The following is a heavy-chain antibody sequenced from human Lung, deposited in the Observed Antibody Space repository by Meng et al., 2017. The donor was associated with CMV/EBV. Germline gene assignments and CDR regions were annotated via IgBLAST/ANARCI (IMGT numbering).Heavy chain of an antibody. CDR1: GYTFTDYR. V-gene: IGHV1-2*02. CDR2: ISPNNGAT. CDR3: ASKMYYDFWSAYRGTEGVDPFNI. D-gene: IGHD3-3*01. J-gene: IGHJ3*02. Sequence: ASVKVSCKASGYTFTDYRMHWVRQAPGQGLEWMGWISPNNGATNYAQKFQGRVTMTRDTSINTAYMELNRLTYDDTAVYYCASKMYYDFWSAYRGTEGVDPFNIWGQRXLVTVSS.